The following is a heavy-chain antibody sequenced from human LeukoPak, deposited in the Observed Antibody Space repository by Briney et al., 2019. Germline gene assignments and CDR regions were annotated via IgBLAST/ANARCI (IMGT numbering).Heavy chain of an antibody. J-gene: IGHJ3*02. Sequence: PSETLSLTCTVSGGSISSYYWSWIRQPPGKGLEWIGYIYYSGSTNYNPPLKSRVTISVDTSKNQFSLKLSSVTAADTAVYYCARAWIGYGAFDIWGQGTMVTVSS. V-gene: IGHV4-59*01. D-gene: IGHD3-3*01. CDR3: ARAWIGYGAFDI. CDR2: IYYSGST. CDR1: GGSISSYY.